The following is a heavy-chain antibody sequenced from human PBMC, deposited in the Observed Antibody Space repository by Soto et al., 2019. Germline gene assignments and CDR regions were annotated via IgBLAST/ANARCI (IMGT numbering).Heavy chain of an antibody. V-gene: IGHV3-72*01. CDR1: GFTFSDHY. D-gene: IGHD6-13*01. J-gene: IGHJ6*02. CDR2: TRNKANSYTT. CDR3: ARYGSSWYDYYGMDV. Sequence: EVQLVESGGGLVQPGGSLRLSCAASGFTFSDHYMDWVRQAPGKGQEWVGRTRNKANSYTTEYAASVKGRFTISRDDSKNSLYLQMNSLKTEDTAVYYCARYGSSWYDYYGMDVWGQGTTVTVSS.